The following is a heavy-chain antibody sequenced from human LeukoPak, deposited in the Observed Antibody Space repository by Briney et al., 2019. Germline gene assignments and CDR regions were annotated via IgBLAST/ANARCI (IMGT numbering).Heavy chain of an antibody. CDR2: IIPIFDTA. V-gene: IGHV1-69*13. CDR1: GGTFSSYA. Sequence: SVKVSCEASGGTFSSYAISWVRQAPGHGLEWMGGIIPIFDTANYAQKFPGRVTITADESASTAYMELSSLRSEDTAVYYCATSLYGDYGFGAFDIWGQGTMVTVSS. D-gene: IGHD4-17*01. CDR3: ATSLYGDYGFGAFDI. J-gene: IGHJ3*02.